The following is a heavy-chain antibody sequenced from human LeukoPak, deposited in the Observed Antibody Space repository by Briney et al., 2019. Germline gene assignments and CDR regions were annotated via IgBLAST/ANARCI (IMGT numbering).Heavy chain of an antibody. CDR3: AKGFYYDSSGYSAKGYYFDH. CDR2: ISGSGGST. J-gene: IGHJ4*02. Sequence: GGSLRLSCAASGFTFSTYAMTWVRQAPGKGLECVSAISGSGGSTYFADSVKGRFTVSRDNSKNTLYLQMNSLRAEDTAVYYCAKGFYYDSSGYSAKGYYFDHWGQGTLVTVSS. CDR1: GFTFSTYA. V-gene: IGHV3-23*01. D-gene: IGHD3-22*01.